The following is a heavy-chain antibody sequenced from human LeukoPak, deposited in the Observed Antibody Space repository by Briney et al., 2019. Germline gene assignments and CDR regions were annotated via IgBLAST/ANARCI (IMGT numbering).Heavy chain of an antibody. CDR2: INHSGST. Sequence: SETLSLACAVYGGSFSGYYWSWIRQPPGKGLEWIGEINHSGSTNYNPSLKSRVTISVDTSKNQLSLKLSSVTAADTAVYYCARAQMTTVTNFDYWGQGTLVTVSS. CDR1: GGSFSGYY. D-gene: IGHD4-17*01. V-gene: IGHV4-34*01. J-gene: IGHJ4*02. CDR3: ARAQMTTVTNFDY.